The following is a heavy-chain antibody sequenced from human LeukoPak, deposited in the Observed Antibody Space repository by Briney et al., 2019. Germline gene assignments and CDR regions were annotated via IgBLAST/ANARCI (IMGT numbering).Heavy chain of an antibody. CDR3: ARDGDYYDSSGYYDY. CDR2: IYTSGST. V-gene: IGHV4-4*07. J-gene: IGHJ4*02. Sequence: SETLSLTCTVSGGSISSYYWSWIRQPAGKGLEWIGRIYTSGSTIYNPSLKSRVTMSVDTSKNQFSLKLSSVTAADTAVYYCARDGDYYDSSGYYDYWGQGTLVTVSS. CDR1: GGSISSYY. D-gene: IGHD3-22*01.